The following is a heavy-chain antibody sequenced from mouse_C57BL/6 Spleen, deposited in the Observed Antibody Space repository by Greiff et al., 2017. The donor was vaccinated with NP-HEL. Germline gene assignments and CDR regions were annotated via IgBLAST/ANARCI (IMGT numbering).Heavy chain of an antibody. V-gene: IGHV1-80*01. J-gene: IGHJ3*01. CDR3: ARRGTGTFAY. CDR2: IYPGDGDT. CDR1: GYAFSSYW. Sequence: VMLVESGAELVKPGASVKISCKASGYAFSSYWMNWVKQRPGKGLEWIGQIYPGDGDTNYNGKFKGKATLTADKSSSTAYMQLSSLTSEDSAVYFCARRGTGTFAYWGQGTLVTVSA. D-gene: IGHD4-1*01.